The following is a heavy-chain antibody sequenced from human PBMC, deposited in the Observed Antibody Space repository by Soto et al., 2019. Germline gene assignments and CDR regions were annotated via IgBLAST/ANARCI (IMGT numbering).Heavy chain of an antibody. Sequence: GASVKVSCKASGGTFSSYAISWVRQAPGQELEWMGGIIPIFGTANYAQKFQGRVTITADESTSTAYMELSSLRSEDTAVYYCARDSEKQLVPHYYYYYGMDVWGQGTTVTVSS. D-gene: IGHD6-6*01. CDR2: IIPIFGTA. J-gene: IGHJ6*02. CDR1: GGTFSSYA. V-gene: IGHV1-69*13. CDR3: ARDSEKQLVPHYYYYYGMDV.